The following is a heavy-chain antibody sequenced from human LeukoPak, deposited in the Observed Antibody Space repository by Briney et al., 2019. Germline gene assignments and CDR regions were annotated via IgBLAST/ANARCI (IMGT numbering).Heavy chain of an antibody. CDR2: ISPYNGDT. CDR3: ARDHGESATTDTFDY. J-gene: IGHJ4*02. V-gene: IGHV1-18*01. CDR1: GYTFVTYG. Sequence: ASVKVSCKASGYTFVTYGISWVRQAPGQGLEWMRWISPYNGDTNYAQNLRGRVTMTTDTSTSTVYMELRSLRSDDTAVYYCARDHGESATTDTFDYWGQGVLVTVSS. D-gene: IGHD3-10*01.